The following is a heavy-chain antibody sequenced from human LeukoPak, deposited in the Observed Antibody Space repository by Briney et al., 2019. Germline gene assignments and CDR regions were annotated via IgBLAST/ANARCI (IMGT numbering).Heavy chain of an antibody. D-gene: IGHD3-22*01. J-gene: IGHJ4*02. CDR2: IYPNRGNT. CDR1: GYTFSSSD. CDR3: TTYYYDNSGYRTPKY. Sequence: ASVTVSCKASGYTFSSSDINWVRQATGQGLEWMGWIYPNRGNTGGAQKFQGRITMTRNNSISTAYMELSSLRSEDTAIYYCTTYYYDNSGYRTPKYWGQGTLVTVSS. V-gene: IGHV1-8*01.